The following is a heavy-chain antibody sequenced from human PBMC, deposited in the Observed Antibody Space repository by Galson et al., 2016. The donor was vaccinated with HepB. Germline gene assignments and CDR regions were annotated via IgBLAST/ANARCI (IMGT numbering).Heavy chain of an antibody. D-gene: IGHD1-26*01. Sequence: PALVKPTQTLTLTCTFSGFSLSTTGVDVGWIRQPPGKTLEWLALISGHDDKRYTPSLKSRLTINKDTSKNQVVLIMTDMDPADTATYYCVHRASGSHQGNYFDYWGQGTLVTVSS. J-gene: IGHJ4*02. CDR1: GFSLSTTGVD. V-gene: IGHV2-5*01. CDR2: ISGHDDK. CDR3: VHRASGSHQGNYFDY.